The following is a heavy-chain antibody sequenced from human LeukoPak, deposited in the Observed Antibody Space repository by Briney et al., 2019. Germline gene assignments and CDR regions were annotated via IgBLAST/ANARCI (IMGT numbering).Heavy chain of an antibody. CDR3: AIDPNWGTHS. D-gene: IGHD7-27*01. Sequence: AGGSLRLSCAASGFTFSTYTMYWVRHPPGKRLEWVSIIGNNGGGIHYADSVKGRFTISRDNFKNALYLQVNSLRVEDTAVYYCAIDPNWGTHSWGQGVLVTVS. V-gene: IGHV3-23*01. J-gene: IGHJ4*02. CDR1: GFTFSTYT. CDR2: IGNNGGGI.